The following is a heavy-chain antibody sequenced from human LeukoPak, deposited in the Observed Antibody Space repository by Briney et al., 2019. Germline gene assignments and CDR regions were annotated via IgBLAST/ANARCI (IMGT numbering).Heavy chain of an antibody. J-gene: IGHJ5*02. CDR3: AKVVSRYCSGGSCYRNWFDP. CDR1: GFTFSSYA. Sequence: SGGSLRLSCAASGFTFSSYAMSWVRQAPGKGLEWVSAISGSGGSTYYADSVKGRFTIFRDNSKNTLYLQMNSLRAEDTAVYYCAKVVSRYCSGGSCYRNWFDPWGQGTLVTVSS. CDR2: ISGSGGST. D-gene: IGHD2-15*01. V-gene: IGHV3-23*01.